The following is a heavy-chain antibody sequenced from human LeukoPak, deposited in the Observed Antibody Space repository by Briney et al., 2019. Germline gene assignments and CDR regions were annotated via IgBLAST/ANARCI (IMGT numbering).Heavy chain of an antibody. CDR3: ARRGVDWGNAFDI. CDR1: GGSISSYY. Sequence: SETLSLTCTVSGGSISSYYWRWIRQPAGKGLEWIGRIYTSGSTNYNPSLKSRVTMSVDTSKNQFSLKLSSVTAADTAVYYCARRGVDWGNAFDIWGQGTMVTVSS. CDR2: IYTSGST. V-gene: IGHV4-4*07. D-gene: IGHD3-16*01. J-gene: IGHJ3*02.